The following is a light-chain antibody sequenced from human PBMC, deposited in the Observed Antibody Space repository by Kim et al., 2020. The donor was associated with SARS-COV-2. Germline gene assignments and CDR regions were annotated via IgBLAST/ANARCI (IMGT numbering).Light chain of an antibody. CDR3: PQYDRSRT. Sequence: EVVLTQSPGTLSLSPVERATLSCRASQTISSDYLACYQQKPGQAPRLLIYGASTRATGTPDRFSGSGSGTDFSLTISRLEPEDFAVYYCPQYDRSRTFGQGTKVDIK. CDR2: GAS. J-gene: IGKJ1*01. V-gene: IGKV3-20*01. CDR1: QTISSDY.